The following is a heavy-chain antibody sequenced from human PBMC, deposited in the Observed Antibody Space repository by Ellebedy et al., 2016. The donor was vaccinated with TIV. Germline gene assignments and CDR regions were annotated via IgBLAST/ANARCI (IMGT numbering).Heavy chain of an antibody. J-gene: IGHJ3*01. CDR1: GYTYTRRG. Sequence: AASVKVSCKASGYTYTRRGISWARQAPGQGLEWMGWIAVYNGETNYEQKFQARVTMPTDASTSTTYMELRSLRSDDTAVYYCAGTKYGVNVLDVWGQGTMVTVSS. D-gene: IGHD2-8*01. CDR2: IAVYNGET. V-gene: IGHV1-18*01. CDR3: AGTKYGVNVLDV.